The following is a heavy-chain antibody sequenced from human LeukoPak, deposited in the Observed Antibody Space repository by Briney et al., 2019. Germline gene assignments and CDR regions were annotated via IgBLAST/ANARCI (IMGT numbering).Heavy chain of an antibody. V-gene: IGHV1-69*13. J-gene: IGHJ6*03. D-gene: IGHD6-19*01. CDR1: GGTFSSSA. Sequence: SVKVSCKASGGTFSSSAISWVRQAPGQGLEWMGGIIPIFGTANYAQKFQGRVTITADESTSTAYMELSSLRSEDTAVYYCARYTSGRLNPGFYHYYMDVWGKGTTVTVSS. CDR3: ARYTSGRLNPGFYHYYMDV. CDR2: IIPIFGTA.